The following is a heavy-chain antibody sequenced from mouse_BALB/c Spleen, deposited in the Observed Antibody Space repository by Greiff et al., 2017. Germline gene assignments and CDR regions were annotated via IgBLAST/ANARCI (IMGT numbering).Heavy chain of an antibody. Sequence: VKLMESGAELVKPGASVKLSCKASGYTFTSYYMYWVKQRPGQGLEWIGEINPSNGGTNFNEKFKSKATLTVDKSSSTAYMQLSSLTSEDSAVYYCTRSLGVATRAMDYWGQGTSVTVSS. V-gene: IGHV1S81*02. CDR2: INPSNGGT. CDR1: GYTFTSYY. J-gene: IGHJ4*01. CDR3: TRSLGVATRAMDY. D-gene: IGHD1-1*01.